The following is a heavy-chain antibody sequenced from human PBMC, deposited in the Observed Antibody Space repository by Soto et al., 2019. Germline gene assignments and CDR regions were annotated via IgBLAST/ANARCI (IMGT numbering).Heavy chain of an antibody. CDR3: ARPLIAAAGFNWFDP. Sequence: TSETLSLTCAVYGGSFSGYYWSWIRQPPGKGLEWIGEINHSGSTNYNPSLKSRVTISVDTSKNQFSLKLSSVTAADTAVYYCARPLIAAAGFNWFDPWGQGTLVTVSS. D-gene: IGHD6-13*01. CDR2: INHSGST. V-gene: IGHV4-34*01. CDR1: GGSFSGYY. J-gene: IGHJ5*02.